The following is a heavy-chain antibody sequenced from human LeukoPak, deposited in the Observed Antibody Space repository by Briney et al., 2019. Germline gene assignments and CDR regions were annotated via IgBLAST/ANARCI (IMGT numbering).Heavy chain of an antibody. J-gene: IGHJ4*02. Sequence: GGSLRLSCAASGFTFSSYAMNWVRQAPGKGLEWVSAICSNDNNTYYANSVKGRFTISRDNSKNTLSLQLNSLRAEDTAVYYCAKGTSTSCYSAPNYWGQGTLVTVSS. CDR3: AKGTSTSCYSAPNY. CDR2: ICSNDNNT. D-gene: IGHD2-2*01. CDR1: GFTFSSYA. V-gene: IGHV3-23*01.